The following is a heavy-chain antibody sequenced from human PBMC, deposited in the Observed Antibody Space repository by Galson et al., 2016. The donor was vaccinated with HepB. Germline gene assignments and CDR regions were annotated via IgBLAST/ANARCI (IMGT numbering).Heavy chain of an antibody. D-gene: IGHD5-24*01. CDR1: GFTFSTYW. V-gene: IGHV3-7*01. CDR2: IKPDGSEK. J-gene: IGHJ4*02. CDR3: ARRQMYTMSAFDY. Sequence: SLRLSCAASGFTFSTYWMSWVRQAPGKGLEWVANIKPDGSEKYYVDSVKGRFTISRDTAKSSLYLQMTSLRAEDTAVYYCARRQMYTMSAFDYWGQGTLVTVSS.